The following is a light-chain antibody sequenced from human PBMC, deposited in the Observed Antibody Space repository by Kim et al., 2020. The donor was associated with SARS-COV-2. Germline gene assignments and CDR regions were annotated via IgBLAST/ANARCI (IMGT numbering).Light chain of an antibody. J-gene: IGKJ4*01. CDR3: QQSYTTPPT. Sequence: ATINCKCSQSGLYSSSNKNYLAWYQQKPGQPPILLSYWTSTRESGVPDRFSGSGSGTDFTLTISSLQAEDVAVYYCQQSYTTPPTFGGGTKVDIK. CDR2: WTS. V-gene: IGKV4-1*01. CDR1: QSGLYSSSNKNY.